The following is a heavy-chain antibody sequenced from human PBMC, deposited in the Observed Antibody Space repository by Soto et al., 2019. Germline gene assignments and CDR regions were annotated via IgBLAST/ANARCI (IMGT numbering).Heavy chain of an antibody. V-gene: IGHV3-23*01. CDR1: GFTFSTYG. D-gene: IGHD3-22*01. CDR3: AKDIYFDTSAYNY. CDR2: LSGDGTTT. Sequence: EVQLLESGGGLVQPGGSLRLSCIASGFTFSTYGMSWVRQAPGKGLEWVSSLSGDGTTTYYIDSVKGRFTISRDNSKNTLYLQMNSLRTEDTAIYYCAKDIYFDTSAYNYWGQGILVAVSS. J-gene: IGHJ4*02.